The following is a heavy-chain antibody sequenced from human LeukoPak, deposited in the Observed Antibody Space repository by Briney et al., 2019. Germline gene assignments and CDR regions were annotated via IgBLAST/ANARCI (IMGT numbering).Heavy chain of an antibody. CDR3: AREQVTTGTTGLDY. CDR2: IYYSGST. CDR1: GGSISSGDYY. J-gene: IGHJ4*02. V-gene: IGHV4-30-4*08. Sequence: PSETLSLTCTVSGGSISSGDYYWSWIRQPPGKGLEWIGYIYYSGSTYYNPSLKSRVTISVDTSKNQFSLKLSSVTAADTAVYYCAREQVTTGTTGLDYWGQGTLVTVSS. D-gene: IGHD1-1*01.